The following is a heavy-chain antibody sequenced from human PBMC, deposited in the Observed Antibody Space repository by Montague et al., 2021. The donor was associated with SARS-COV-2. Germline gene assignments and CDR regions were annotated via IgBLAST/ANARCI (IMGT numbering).Heavy chain of an antibody. CDR2: NNYSGST. V-gene: IGHV4-34*01. D-gene: IGHD3-3*01. CDR1: GVSFSGYY. J-gene: IGHJ6*02. CDR3: ARGRGVAVLVDFYYYGMDV. Sequence: SETLSLTCAVYGVSFSGYYWTWIRQPPGKGLEWIGDNNYSGSTNYNPPLRSRVTMSTDMSRNQFSLKLRSVTAADTAVYYCARGRGVAVLVDFYYYGMDVWGQGTPVTVSS.